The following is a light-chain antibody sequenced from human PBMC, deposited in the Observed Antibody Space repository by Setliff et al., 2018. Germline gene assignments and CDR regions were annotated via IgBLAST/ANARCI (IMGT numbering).Light chain of an antibody. V-gene: IGLV2-14*01. J-gene: IGLJ2*01. CDR1: NSDIGHNNF. Sequence: QFALTQPASVSGSPGQSITISCTGTNSDIGHNNFVSWYQQHPGKAPKLIIYEVNNRPSGISLRFSGSKSANTASLTIAGLQPEDESIYYCSSYSTGNTLVLFGGGTKVTVL. CDR2: EVN. CDR3: SSYSTGNTLVL.